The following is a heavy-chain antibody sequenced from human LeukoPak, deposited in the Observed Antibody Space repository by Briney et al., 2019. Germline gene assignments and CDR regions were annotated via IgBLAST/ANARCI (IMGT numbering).Heavy chain of an antibody. Sequence: GGSLRLSCAASGFTFSSYGMHWVRQAPGKGLEWVAFIRYDGSNKYYADSVKGRFTISRDNSKNTLYLQMNSLRAEDTAVYYCAKVSVSSSSWYDAGYYYYYYMDVWGKGTTVTVSS. J-gene: IGHJ6*03. CDR2: IRYDGSNK. CDR3: AKVSVSSSSWYDAGYYYYYYMDV. CDR1: GFTFSSYG. V-gene: IGHV3-30*02. D-gene: IGHD6-13*01.